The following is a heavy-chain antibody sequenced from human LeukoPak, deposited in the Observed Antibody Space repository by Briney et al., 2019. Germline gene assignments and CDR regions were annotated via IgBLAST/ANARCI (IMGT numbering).Heavy chain of an antibody. V-gene: IGHV1-2*02. J-gene: IGHJ4*02. CDR2: INPNSGGT. CDR3: ARDHIAAAGTHFDY. D-gene: IGHD6-13*01. CDR1: GYTFTGYY. Sequence: ASVKVSCKASGYTFTGYYMHWARQAPGQGLEWMGWINPNSGGTNYAQKFQGRVTMTRDTSISTAYMELSRLRSDDTAVYYCARDHIAAAGTHFDYWGQGTLVTVSS.